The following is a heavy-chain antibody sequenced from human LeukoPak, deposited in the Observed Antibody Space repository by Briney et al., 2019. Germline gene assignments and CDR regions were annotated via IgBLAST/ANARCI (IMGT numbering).Heavy chain of an antibody. Sequence: SGPTLAKPTQTLTLTCTLSGFSLTTPRVAVGWIRQPPGKALQCLAIIFWDDDKRYSTYLKRRLTVTMDISKTKVVLTKTNMDPVDTATYYCAHKTIEVAAYYFDYCGQGSQVTVSS. CDR3: AHKTIEVAAYYFDY. V-gene: IGHV2-5*02. CDR1: GFSLTTPRVA. J-gene: IGHJ4*02. D-gene: IGHD6-19*01. CDR2: IFWDDDK.